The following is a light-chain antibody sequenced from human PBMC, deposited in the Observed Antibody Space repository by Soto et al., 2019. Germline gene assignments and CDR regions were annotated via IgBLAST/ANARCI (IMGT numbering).Light chain of an antibody. V-gene: IGKV1-5*03. CDR2: KAS. CDR1: QSISSW. J-gene: IGKJ1*01. Sequence: DIQMTQSPSTLSASVGDRVTITCRASQSISSWLAWYQQKPVKAPKLLIYKASSLESGVPSRFIGSGSGTEFTINISSLQPDDFATYYCQKYNSYWTFGQGTKVEIK. CDR3: QKYNSYWT.